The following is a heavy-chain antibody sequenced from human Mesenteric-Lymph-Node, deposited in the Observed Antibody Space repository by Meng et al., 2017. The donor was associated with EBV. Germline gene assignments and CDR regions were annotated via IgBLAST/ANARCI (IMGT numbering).Heavy chain of an antibody. CDR3: AKDLGWLHGY. CDR1: GFAFSSYS. V-gene: IGHV3-21*04. J-gene: IGHJ4*02. Sequence: EVDLAESGGGLVKPGGSLRLSCAASGFAFSSYSMNWVRQAPGKGLEWVSSISSSSSYIYYADSVRGRFTISRDNAKNSVYLQMTSLRAEDTAVYYCAKDLGWLHGYWGQGTLVTVSS. D-gene: IGHD5-12*01. CDR2: ISSSSSYI.